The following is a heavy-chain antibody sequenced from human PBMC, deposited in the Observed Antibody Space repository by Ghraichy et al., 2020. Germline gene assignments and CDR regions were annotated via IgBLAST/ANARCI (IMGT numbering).Heavy chain of an antibody. J-gene: IGHJ5*02. D-gene: IGHD6-19*01. CDR3: ARRRDSSGWYSRITSWNWFDP. CDR2: IYPGDSDT. V-gene: IGHV5-51*01. Sequence: GESLNISCKGSGYSFTSYWIGWVRQMPGKGLEWMGIIYPGDSDTRYSPSFQGQVTISADKSISTAYLQWSSLKASDTAMYYCARRRDSSGWYSRITSWNWFDPWGQGTLVTVSS. CDR1: GYSFTSYW.